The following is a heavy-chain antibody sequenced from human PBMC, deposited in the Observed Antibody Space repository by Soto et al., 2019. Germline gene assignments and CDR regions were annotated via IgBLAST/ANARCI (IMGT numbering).Heavy chain of an antibody. J-gene: IGHJ6*02. CDR1: GFTFSSYA. D-gene: IGHD5-12*01. V-gene: IGHV3-64D*08. Sequence: EVQLVESGGALVQPGGSLRLSCSASGFTFSSYAMHWVRQAPGKGLEYVSAISSNGGSTYYADSVKGRFTISRDNFKNTVYLQMSSLRAEDTAVYYCGKLVATMDYYYYGMDVWGQGTTVTVSS. CDR2: ISSNGGST. CDR3: GKLVATMDYYYYGMDV.